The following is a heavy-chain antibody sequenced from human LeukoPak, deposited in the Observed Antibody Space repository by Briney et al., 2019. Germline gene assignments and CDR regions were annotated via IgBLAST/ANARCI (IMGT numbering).Heavy chain of an antibody. CDR3: ASTYKDSGYDLSYYYYYYMDF. Sequence: GGSLRLSCAASGFTFSTYAMSWVRQAPGKGLEWVSVISGSSRSTYYADSVKGRFTISRDNSRNTLYLQMNSLRAEDTAVYYCASTYKDSGYDLSYYYYYYMDFWGKGTTVSVSS. CDR1: GFTFSTYA. V-gene: IGHV3-23*01. CDR2: ISGSSRST. J-gene: IGHJ6*03. D-gene: IGHD5-12*01.